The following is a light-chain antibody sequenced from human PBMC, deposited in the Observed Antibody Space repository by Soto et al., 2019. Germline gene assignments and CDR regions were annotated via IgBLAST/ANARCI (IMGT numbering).Light chain of an antibody. CDR3: GTWDSSLSAYV. CDR2: DNN. V-gene: IGLV1-51*01. Sequence: QSVLTQPPSVSAAPGQKVTISRSGSSSNIGNNYVSWYQQVPGTAPKLLIYDNNKRPSGIPDRFSGSKSGTSATLGITGLQTGDEADYYCGTWDSSLSAYVFGTGTKVTVL. J-gene: IGLJ1*01. CDR1: SSNIGNNY.